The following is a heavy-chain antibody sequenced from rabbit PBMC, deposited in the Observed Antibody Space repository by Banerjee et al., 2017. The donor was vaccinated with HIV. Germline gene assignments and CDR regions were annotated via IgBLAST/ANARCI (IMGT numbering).Heavy chain of an antibody. CDR3: ARGTGGAGDGLNL. Sequence: QSLEESGGGLVKPEGSLTLSCTASGFSFSNKYVMCWVRQAPGKGLEWIACINTSTGNTVYASWAKGRFTISKTSSTTVTLQMTSLTAADTATYFCARGTGGAGDGLNLWGQGTLVTVS. V-gene: IGHV1S40*01. J-gene: IGHJ4*01. D-gene: IGHD4-2*01. CDR2: INTSTGNT. CDR1: GFSFSNKYV.